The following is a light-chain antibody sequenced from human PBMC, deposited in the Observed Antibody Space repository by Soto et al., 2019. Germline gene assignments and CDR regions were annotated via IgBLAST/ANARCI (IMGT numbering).Light chain of an antibody. CDR3: SSSAGSNNLV. V-gene: IGLV2-8*01. CDR2: EVS. CDR1: SSDVGGYNY. Sequence: QSALTQPPSASGSPGQSVTLSCTGTSSDVGGYNYVSWYQQHPGKAPNLMIYEVSKRPSGVPNHFSGSKSGNTAYLTVSGLQDEDEADYYCSSSAGSNNLVFGGGTKLTVL. J-gene: IGLJ2*01.